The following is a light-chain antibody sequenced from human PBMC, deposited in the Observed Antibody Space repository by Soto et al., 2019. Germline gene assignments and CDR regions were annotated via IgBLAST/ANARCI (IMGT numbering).Light chain of an antibody. V-gene: IGLV2-14*01. CDR2: EVN. CDR3: SSYTDSSTLGV. CDR1: SSDVGGYNY. J-gene: IGLJ1*01. Sequence: QSVLAQPASVSGSPGQSITFSCTGTSSDVGGYNYVSWYQQHPGKAPKLMIYEVNNRPSGVSNRFSGSKSGNTASLTISGLQAEDEGDYYCSSYTDSSTLGVFGTGTKVTVL.